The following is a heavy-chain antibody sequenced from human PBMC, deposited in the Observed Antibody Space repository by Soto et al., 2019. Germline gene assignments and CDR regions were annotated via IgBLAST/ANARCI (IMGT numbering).Heavy chain of an antibody. CDR3: ARDLPRGVIKRSGPFDI. CDR2: ISACDGST. J-gene: IGHJ3*02. D-gene: IGHD3-10*01. CDR1: GYTFTSYG. V-gene: IGHV1-18*01. Sequence: ASVKVSCKASGYTFTSYGISWVRQAPGQRLEWMGMISACDGSTNYAQKLQGRVTMTTDTSTSTAYMELSSLRSEDTAVYYCARDLPRGVIKRSGPFDIWGQGTKVTVSS.